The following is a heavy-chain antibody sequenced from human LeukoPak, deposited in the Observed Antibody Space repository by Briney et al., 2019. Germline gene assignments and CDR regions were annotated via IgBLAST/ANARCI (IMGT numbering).Heavy chain of an antibody. Sequence: PSETLSLTCTVSGGSISGYYWTWIRQPPGEALEYIGCIYYIGSTNYNPSLNSRVTISVDTSKNQFALKLNSVTAADTAVYYCARVVGGVGLDYWGQGTLVTVSS. CDR3: ARVVGGVGLDY. D-gene: IGHD3-16*01. CDR2: IYYIGST. V-gene: IGHV4-59*01. J-gene: IGHJ4*02. CDR1: GGSISGYY.